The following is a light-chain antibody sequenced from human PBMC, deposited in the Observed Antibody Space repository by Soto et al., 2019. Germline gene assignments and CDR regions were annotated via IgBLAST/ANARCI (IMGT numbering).Light chain of an antibody. CDR1: QSVSSY. CDR3: QQRSTWPIT. V-gene: IGKV3-11*01. Sequence: EIVLTQSPATLSLSPGERDTLSCRASQSVSSYFAWYQQKPGQAPSLLMYDASNRATGIPARFSGSGSGTDFTLTISSLEPEDFAVYYCQQRSTWPITFGQGTRLEIK. J-gene: IGKJ5*01. CDR2: DAS.